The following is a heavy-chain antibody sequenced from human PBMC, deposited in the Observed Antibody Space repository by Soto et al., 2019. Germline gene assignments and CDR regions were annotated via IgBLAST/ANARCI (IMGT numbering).Heavy chain of an antibody. D-gene: IGHD5-12*01. Sequence: QEQLVESGGGVVQAGRSLRLSCAASGFNFNFFGMHWVRQAPGKGLEWVAVISYDGRDKYYADSVKGRFTMSIDNSKNMVYLEMSSLRPEDTSVYYCAKERRYSFDAFDIWGHGTMVTVSS. J-gene: IGHJ3*02. CDR1: GFNFNFFG. CDR3: AKERRYSFDAFDI. V-gene: IGHV3-30*18. CDR2: ISYDGRDK.